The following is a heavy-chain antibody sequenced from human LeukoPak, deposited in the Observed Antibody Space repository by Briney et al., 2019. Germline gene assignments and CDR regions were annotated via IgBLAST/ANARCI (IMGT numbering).Heavy chain of an antibody. V-gene: IGHV3-23*01. Sequence: PGGSLRLSCAAFGFTFSSYAMSWVRQAPGKGLEWVSAISGSGGSTYYADSVKGRFTISRDNSKNTLYLQMNSLRAEDTAVYYCAKDGVYYDILTGYYSLPFDYWGQGTLVTVSS. CDR3: AKDGVYYDILTGYYSLPFDY. D-gene: IGHD3-9*01. CDR1: GFTFSSYA. CDR2: ISGSGGST. J-gene: IGHJ4*02.